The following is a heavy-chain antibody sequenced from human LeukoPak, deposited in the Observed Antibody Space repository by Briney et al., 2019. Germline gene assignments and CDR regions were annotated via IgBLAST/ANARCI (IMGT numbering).Heavy chain of an antibody. J-gene: IGHJ4*02. Sequence: GGSLRLSCAASGLTFNIYAMNWVRQAPGKGLEWVSAISSTGGHTYYADSVKGRFTISRDNSKNSLYLQMNSLRAEDTALYFCAKFYGEGAVFDYWGQGTLVTVSS. CDR1: GLTFNIYA. CDR2: ISSTGGHT. V-gene: IGHV3-23*01. D-gene: IGHD4-17*01. CDR3: AKFYGEGAVFDY.